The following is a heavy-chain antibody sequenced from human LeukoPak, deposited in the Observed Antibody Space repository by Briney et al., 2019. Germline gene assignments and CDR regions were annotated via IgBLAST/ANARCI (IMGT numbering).Heavy chain of an antibody. CDR1: GYTFTSYY. CDR2: INPSGGST. CDR3: ARDRAIVLMVYAGLDV. D-gene: IGHD2-8*01. V-gene: IGHV1-46*01. J-gene: IGHJ6*04. Sequence: GASVKVSCKASGYTFTSYYMHWVRQAPGQGLEWMGIINPSGGSTSYAQKFQGRVTMTRDTSISTAYMELSRLRSDDTAVYYCARDRAIVLMVYAGLDVWGKGTTVTVSS.